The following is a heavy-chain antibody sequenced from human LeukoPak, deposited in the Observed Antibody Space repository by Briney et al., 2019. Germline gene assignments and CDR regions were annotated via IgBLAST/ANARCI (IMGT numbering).Heavy chain of an antibody. D-gene: IGHD2-15*01. CDR3: ARVLHCSGGSCYFYFDY. J-gene: IGHJ4*02. CDR1: GGSFRGYY. CDR2: ISHSGSI. Sequence: KPSETLSLTCGVYGGSFRGYYWGWIRQPPGKGLEWIGEISHSGSISYTPSLKSRVTISLDTSKNQFSLRLTSVTAADTAVYYCARVLHCSGGSCYFYFDYWGQGTLVTVSS. V-gene: IGHV4-34*01.